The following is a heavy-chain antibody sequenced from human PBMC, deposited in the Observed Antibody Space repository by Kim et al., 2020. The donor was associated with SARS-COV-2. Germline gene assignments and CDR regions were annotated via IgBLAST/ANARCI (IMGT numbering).Heavy chain of an antibody. J-gene: IGHJ3*02. V-gene: IGHV3-23*01. D-gene: IGHD3-3*01. CDR3: AKDRVLRFLGRKDAFDI. CDR1: GFTFSSYA. CDR2: ISGSGGST. Sequence: GGSLRLSCAASGFTFSSYAMSWVRQAPGKGLEWVSAISGSGGSTYYADSVKGRFTISRDNSKNTLYLQMNSLRAEDTAVYYCAKDRVLRFLGRKDAFDIWGQGTMVTVSS.